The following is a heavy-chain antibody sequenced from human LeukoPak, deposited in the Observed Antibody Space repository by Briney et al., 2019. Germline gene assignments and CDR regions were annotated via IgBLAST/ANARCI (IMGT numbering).Heavy chain of an antibody. Sequence: SETLSLTCSVSGGSSSTYYWSWIRQPPGKGLEWIGYMSYSGSTNYNPSLKSRVTISGDASKNHFSLTLRSVTAADTAVYYCARVIMSSLYYYYMDVWGKGTTVTVSS. J-gene: IGHJ6*03. CDR3: ARVIMSSLYYYYMDV. D-gene: IGHD3-3*01. V-gene: IGHV4-59*01. CDR2: MSYSGST. CDR1: GGSSSTYY.